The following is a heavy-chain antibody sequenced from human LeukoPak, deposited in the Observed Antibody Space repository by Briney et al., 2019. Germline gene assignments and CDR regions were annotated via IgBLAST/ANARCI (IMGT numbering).Heavy chain of an antibody. CDR1: GGSISSSSYY. CDR2: IYYSGRT. Sequence: SETLSLTCTVSGGSISSSSYYCGWIRQPPGKGLEWIGSIYYSGRTYYNPSLKSRVTISVDTSKTQFSLKLSSATAADTAVYYCARITMIVVVDYWGQGTLVTVSS. CDR3: ARITMIVVVDY. D-gene: IGHD3-22*01. V-gene: IGHV4-39*07. J-gene: IGHJ4*02.